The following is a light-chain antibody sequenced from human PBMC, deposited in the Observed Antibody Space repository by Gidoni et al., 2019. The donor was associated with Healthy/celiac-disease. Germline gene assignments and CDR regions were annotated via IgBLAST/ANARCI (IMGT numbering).Light chain of an antibody. CDR2: AAS. J-gene: IGKJ2*01. CDR3: QQSYSTPPYT. V-gene: IGKV1-39*01. Sequence: DIQMTQSPSSLSASVGDRVTITCRASQSISSYLNWYQQKPGKAPKLLSYAASSLQSGVPSRFSGSGYGTDFTLTISSLQPEDFETYYCQQSYSTPPYTFGQGTKLEIK. CDR1: QSISSY.